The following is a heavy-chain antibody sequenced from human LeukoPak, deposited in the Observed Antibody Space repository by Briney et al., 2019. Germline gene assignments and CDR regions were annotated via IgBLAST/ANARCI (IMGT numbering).Heavy chain of an antibody. CDR1: GFTFSSYS. Sequence: PGGSLRLSCAASGFTFSSYSMNWVRQAPGKGLEWVSYISSSSSTIYCADSVKGRFTISRDNAKNSLYLQMNSLRAEDTAVYYCARVYGDYSTGNFDYWGQGTLVTVSS. J-gene: IGHJ4*02. D-gene: IGHD4-17*01. CDR2: ISSSSSTI. CDR3: ARVYGDYSTGNFDY. V-gene: IGHV3-48*01.